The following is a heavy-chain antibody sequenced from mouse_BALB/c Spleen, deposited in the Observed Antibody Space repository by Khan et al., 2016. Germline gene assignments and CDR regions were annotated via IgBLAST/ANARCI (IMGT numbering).Heavy chain of an antibody. D-gene: IGHD1-1*01. CDR3: ARSDYGDKDAIDY. CDR2: ISYSGST. J-gene: IGHJ4*01. CDR1: GYSITSDYA. Sequence: EVQLQESGPGLVKPSQSLSLTCTVTGYSITSDYAWNWIRQFPGNRLEWMGYISYSGSTSYNPSLKSRISITRDTSKNQFFLQLNSVTSEDTATYYCARSDYGDKDAIDYWGQGTSVTVSS. V-gene: IGHV3-2*02.